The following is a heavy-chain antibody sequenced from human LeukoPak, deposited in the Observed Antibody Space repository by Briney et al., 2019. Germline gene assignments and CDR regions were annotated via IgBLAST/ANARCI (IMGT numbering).Heavy chain of an antibody. D-gene: IGHD1-26*01. CDR2: INPSGGST. J-gene: IGHJ3*02. Sequence: ASVKVSCKASGYTFTSYYMHWVRQAPGQGLEWMGIINPSGGSTSYAQKVQGRVTLTTDTSRSTAYMELRNLRSDDTAFYYCAKQRRGGSYPIGASDIWGQGTMVTVSS. CDR1: GYTFTSYY. V-gene: IGHV1-46*01. CDR3: AKQRRGGSYPIGASDI.